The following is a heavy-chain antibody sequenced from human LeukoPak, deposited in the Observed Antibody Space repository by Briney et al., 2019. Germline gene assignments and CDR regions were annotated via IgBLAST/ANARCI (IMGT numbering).Heavy chain of an antibody. CDR2: ISAYNGNT. D-gene: IGHD2-15*01. Sequence: ASVKVSCKTSGYTFISYGISWVRQAPGQGLEWMGLISAYNGNTNYAQKFQGRVSMTTDTSTSTAYMELRSLRADDTAVYHCARDKGMVGYCSGGSCYWPFDYWGQGTLVIVSS. CDR3: ARDKGMVGYCSGGSCYWPFDY. J-gene: IGHJ4*02. V-gene: IGHV1-18*01. CDR1: GYTFISYG.